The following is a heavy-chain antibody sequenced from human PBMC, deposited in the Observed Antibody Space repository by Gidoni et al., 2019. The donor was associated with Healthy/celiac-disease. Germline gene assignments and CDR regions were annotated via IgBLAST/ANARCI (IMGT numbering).Heavy chain of an antibody. CDR1: GYTFTGYY. Sequence: QVQLVQSGAEVKKPGASVKVSCKASGYTFTGYYMHWVRQAPGQGLEWMGRINPNSGGTNYAQKFQGRVTMTRDTSISTAYMELSRLRSDDTAVYYCARALGPRIVVVTAIDSNWFDPWGQGTLVTVSS. CDR3: ARALGPRIVVVTAIDSNWFDP. D-gene: IGHD2-21*02. J-gene: IGHJ5*02. V-gene: IGHV1-2*06. CDR2: INPNSGGT.